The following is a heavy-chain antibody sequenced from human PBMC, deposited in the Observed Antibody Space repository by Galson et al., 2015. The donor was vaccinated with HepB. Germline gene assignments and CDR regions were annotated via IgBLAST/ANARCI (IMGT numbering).Heavy chain of an antibody. CDR3: AGPITMVRGVIGAFDI. CDR2: IYPGDSDT. CDR1: GYSFTSYW. Sequence: QSGAEVTKPGESLKISCKGSGYSFTSYWIGWVRQMPGKGLEWMGIIYPGDSDTRYSPSFQGQVTISADKSISTAYLQWSSLKASDTAMYYCAGPITMVRGVIGAFDIWGQGTMGTVSS. V-gene: IGHV5-51*01. J-gene: IGHJ3*02. D-gene: IGHD3-10*01.